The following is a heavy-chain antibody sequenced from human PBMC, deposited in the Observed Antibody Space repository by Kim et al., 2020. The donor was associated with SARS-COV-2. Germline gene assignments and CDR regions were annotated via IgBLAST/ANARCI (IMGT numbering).Heavy chain of an antibody. J-gene: IGHJ4*02. V-gene: IGHV1-8*01. CDR2: T. D-gene: IGHD5-12*01. Sequence: TGYAQKFQGRVTLTRSTSINTAYLELTNLRSEDTAVYFCAGGLRGYTLVDVWGQGTLVIVSS. CDR3: AGGLRGYTLVDV.